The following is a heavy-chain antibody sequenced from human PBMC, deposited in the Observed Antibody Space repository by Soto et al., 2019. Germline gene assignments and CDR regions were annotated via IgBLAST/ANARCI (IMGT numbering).Heavy chain of an antibody. CDR1: GFTFDDYA. Sequence: EVQLVESGGGLVQPGRSLRLSCAASGFTFDDYAMHWVRQAPGKGLEWVSGISWNSGSIGYADSVKGRFTISRDNAKNSLYLQMNSLRAEDTALCYCAKARGFLEWLSPSDFDYWGQGTLVTVSS. V-gene: IGHV3-9*01. D-gene: IGHD3-3*01. CDR2: ISWNSGSI. CDR3: AKARGFLEWLSPSDFDY. J-gene: IGHJ4*02.